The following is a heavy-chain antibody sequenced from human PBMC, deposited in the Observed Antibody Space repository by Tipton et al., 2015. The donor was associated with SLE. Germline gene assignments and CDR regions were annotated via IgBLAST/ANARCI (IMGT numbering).Heavy chain of an antibody. J-gene: IGHJ4*02. Sequence: TLSLTCTVSGGSISSYYWSWIRQPPGKGLEWTGYIYYSGSTNYNPSLKSRVTISVDTSKNQFSLKLSSVTAADTAVYYCARVPYCSSTRCYLSTGYYFDYWGQGTLVTVSS. CDR3: ARVPYCSSTRCYLSTGYYFDY. D-gene: IGHD2-2*01. V-gene: IGHV4-59*01. CDR2: IYYSGST. CDR1: GGSISSYY.